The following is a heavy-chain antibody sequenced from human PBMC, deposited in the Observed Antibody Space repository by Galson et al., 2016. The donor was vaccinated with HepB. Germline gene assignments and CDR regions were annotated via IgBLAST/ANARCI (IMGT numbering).Heavy chain of an antibody. Sequence: SLRLSCAASGFTVSSNYMSWVRQAPGKGLEWVSVIYSGGSKYYADSVKVRFTISRDNSKNTLYLQKNSLRADDTAVYYCARGWKKAWLQGQSYFDFWGQGTLVTVSP. J-gene: IGHJ4*02. V-gene: IGHV3-53*01. CDR1: GFTVSSNY. CDR2: IYSGGSK. D-gene: IGHD5-24*01. CDR3: ARGWKKAWLQGQSYFDF.